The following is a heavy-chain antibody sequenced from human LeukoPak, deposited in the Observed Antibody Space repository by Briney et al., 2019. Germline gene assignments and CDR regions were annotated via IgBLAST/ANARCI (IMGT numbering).Heavy chain of an antibody. V-gene: IGHV1-69*13. CDR2: IIPIFGTA. D-gene: IGHD6-13*01. CDR1: GGAFSSYA. J-gene: IGHJ6*02. CDR3: ARETSSSWYSPYYYYYGMDV. Sequence: ASVKVSCKASGGAFSSYAISWVRQAPGQGLEWMGGIIPIFGTANYAQKFQGRVTITADESTSTAYMEPSSLRSEDTAVYYCARETSSSWYSPYYYYYGMDVWGQGTTVTVSS.